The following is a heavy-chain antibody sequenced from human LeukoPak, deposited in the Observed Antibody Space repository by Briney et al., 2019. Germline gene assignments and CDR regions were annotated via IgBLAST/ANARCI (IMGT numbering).Heavy chain of an antibody. D-gene: IGHD3-10*01. CDR2: IYYSGST. CDR3: ARDLRGIDYYYMDV. Sequence: SETLSLTCTVSGGSISSSSYYWGWIRQPPGKGLKWIGSIYYSGSTYYNPSLKSRVTISVDTSKNQFSLKLSSVTAADTAVYYCARDLRGIDYYYMDVWGKGTTVTVSS. CDR1: GGSISSSSYY. V-gene: IGHV4-39*07. J-gene: IGHJ6*03.